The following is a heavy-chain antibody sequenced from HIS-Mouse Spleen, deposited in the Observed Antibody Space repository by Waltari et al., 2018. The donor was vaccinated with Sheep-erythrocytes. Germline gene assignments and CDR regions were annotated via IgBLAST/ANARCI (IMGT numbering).Heavy chain of an antibody. CDR1: GFTFGSHS. Sequence: EVQLVESGGGLVKPGGSLRLSCAASGFTFGSHSMNWFRQAPGKGLEWVSSISSSSSYIYYADSVKGRFTISRDNAKNSLYLQMNSLRAEDTAVYYCARVASGATFDYWGQGTLVTVSS. CDR2: ISSSSSYI. J-gene: IGHJ4*02. D-gene: IGHD1-26*01. CDR3: ARVASGATFDY. V-gene: IGHV3-21*01.